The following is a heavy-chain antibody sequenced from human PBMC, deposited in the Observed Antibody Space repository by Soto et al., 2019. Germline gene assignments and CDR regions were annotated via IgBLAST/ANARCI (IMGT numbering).Heavy chain of an antibody. CDR1: GFTFSSYG. V-gene: IGHV3-30*03. J-gene: IGHJ4*02. CDR2: ISYDGSNK. Sequence: QPGGSLRLSSAASGFTFSSYGMHWVRQAPGKGLEWVAVISYDGSNKYYADSVKGRFTISRDNSKNTLYLQMNSLRAEDTAVYYCAVGYSSGWSFDYWGQGTLVTVSS. CDR3: AVGYSSGWSFDY. D-gene: IGHD6-19*01.